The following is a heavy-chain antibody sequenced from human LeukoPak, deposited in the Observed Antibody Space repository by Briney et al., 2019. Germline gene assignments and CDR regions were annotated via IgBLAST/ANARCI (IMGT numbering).Heavy chain of an antibody. Sequence: SETLSLTCTVSGGSISSYYWNWIRQPPGKGLEWIGYIYYSGSTDYNPSLKSRVTISADTSKNQFSLKLSSVTAADTAVYYCARGFWGGGSYKHLYYYYYYMDVWGKGTTVTISS. D-gene: IGHD2-15*01. V-gene: IGHV4-59*01. CDR3: ARGFWGGGSYKHLYYYYYYMDV. CDR1: GGSISSYY. J-gene: IGHJ6*03. CDR2: IYYSGST.